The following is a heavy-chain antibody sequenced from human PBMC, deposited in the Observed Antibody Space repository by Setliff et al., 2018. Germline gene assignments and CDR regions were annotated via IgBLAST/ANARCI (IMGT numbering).Heavy chain of an antibody. Sequence: SETLSLTCNVSGASISSSYWTWIRQPPGRGLEWIAYISYTGSTNYNPSLKSRVTISLDTSKNHFSLNLRSVTAADTAVYYCARLSPYNTGPPFDYWGQGTLVTVSS. CDR2: ISYTGST. CDR1: GASISSSY. V-gene: IGHV4-59*08. J-gene: IGHJ4*02. D-gene: IGHD2-8*02. CDR3: ARLSPYNTGPPFDY.